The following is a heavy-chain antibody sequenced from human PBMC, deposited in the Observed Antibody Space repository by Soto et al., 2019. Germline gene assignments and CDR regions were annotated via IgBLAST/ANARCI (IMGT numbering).Heavy chain of an antibody. D-gene: IGHD3-3*01. J-gene: IGHJ6*02. V-gene: IGHV4-34*01. Sequence: PSEALSVTCSVYGGSFRGYYWSWIRQPPGKGLEWIGEINHSGSTNYNPSLKSRVTISVDTSKNQFSLKLSSVTAADTAVYYCARITIFGVVPYYYYYGMDVWGQGTTVTVSS. CDR1: GGSFRGYY. CDR2: INHSGST. CDR3: ARITIFGVVPYYYYYGMDV.